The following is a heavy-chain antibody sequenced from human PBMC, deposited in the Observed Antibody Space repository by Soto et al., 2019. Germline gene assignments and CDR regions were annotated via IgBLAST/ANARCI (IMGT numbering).Heavy chain of an antibody. CDR2: ISWNSGSI. D-gene: IGHD1-1*01. CDR1: GFTFDDYA. J-gene: IGHJ1*01. V-gene: IGHV3-9*01. Sequence: VQLVESGGGLVQPGRSLRLSCAASGFTFDDYAMHWVRQAPGKGLEWVSGISWNSGSIGYADSVKGRFTISRDNAKNSLYLQMNSLRAEDTALYYCATDSGSELLYFQHWGQGTLVTVSS. CDR3: ATDSGSELLYFQH.